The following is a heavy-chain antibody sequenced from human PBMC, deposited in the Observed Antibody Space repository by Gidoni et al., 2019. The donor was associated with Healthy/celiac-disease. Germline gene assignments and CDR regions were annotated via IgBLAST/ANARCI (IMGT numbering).Heavy chain of an antibody. CDR1: GYTFTSYD. V-gene: IGHV1-8*01. CDR3: ARASGYCSSTSCRKFNWFDP. D-gene: IGHD2-2*01. J-gene: IGHJ5*02. CDR2: MNPNSGNT. Sequence: SCKASGYTFTSYDINWVRQATGQGLEWMGWMNPNSGNTGYAQKFQGRVTMTRNTSISTAYMELSSLRSEDTAVYYCARASGYCSSTSCRKFNWFDPWGQGTLVTVSS.